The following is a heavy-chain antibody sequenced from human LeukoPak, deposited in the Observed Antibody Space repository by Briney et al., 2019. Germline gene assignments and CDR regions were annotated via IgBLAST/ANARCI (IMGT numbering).Heavy chain of an antibody. J-gene: IGHJ3*02. D-gene: IGHD5-24*01. CDR1: GGTFSSYA. CDR2: FIPIFGTA. Sequence: SVKVSCKASGGTFSSYAISWVRQAPGQGLEWMGGFIPIFGTANYAQKFQGRVTITADESTSTAYMELSSLRSEDTAVYYCARDYIRRDGYIYDAFDIWGQGTMVTVSS. V-gene: IGHV1-69*13. CDR3: ARDYIRRDGYIYDAFDI.